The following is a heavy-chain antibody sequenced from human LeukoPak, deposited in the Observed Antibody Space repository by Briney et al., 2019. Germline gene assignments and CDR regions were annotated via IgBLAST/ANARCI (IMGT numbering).Heavy chain of an antibody. CDR3: ARDLSGVTGYTYGRGIDY. J-gene: IGHJ4*02. CDR2: IKKDGSEK. CDR1: GFTFSNYG. Sequence: GGSLRLSCSASGFTFSNYGMSWVRQAPGKGLEWVANIKKDGSEKYYVDSVKGRFTISRDNAKTSLYLQMNSLRAEDTAVYYCARDLSGVTGYTYGRGIDYWGQGTLVTVSS. D-gene: IGHD5-18*01. V-gene: IGHV3-7*01.